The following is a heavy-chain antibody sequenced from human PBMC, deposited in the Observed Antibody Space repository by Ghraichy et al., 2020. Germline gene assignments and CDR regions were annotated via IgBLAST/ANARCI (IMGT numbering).Heavy chain of an antibody. CDR1: GGSISSGTYH. V-gene: IGHV4-61*02. CDR3: ARATDCSSTSCGSPWFDP. D-gene: IGHD2-2*01. Sequence: SETLSLTCTVSGGSISSGTYHWSWIRQPAGKGLEWIGRIYTTGYTNYNPSLKSRVTMSVDTSKNQFSLTLRSVTAADTAVYYCARATDCSSTSCGSPWFDPWGQGILVTVSS. J-gene: IGHJ5*02. CDR2: IYTTGYT.